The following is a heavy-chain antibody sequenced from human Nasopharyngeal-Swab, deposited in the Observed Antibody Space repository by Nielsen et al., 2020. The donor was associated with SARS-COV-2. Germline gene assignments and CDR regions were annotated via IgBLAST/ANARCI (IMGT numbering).Heavy chain of an antibody. CDR3: AKPRRYNWFFDSYDI. V-gene: IGHV4-39*01. J-gene: IGHJ3*02. CDR1: GGSISGSSFF. D-gene: IGHD1-1*01. Sequence: SETLSLTCAVSGGSISGSSFFWGWIRQSPGMGLEWIGSVFYSGYAHYNPSLESRVTISVDTAKNQFSLKLSSVTAADTAVYYCAKPRRYNWFFDSYDIWGLGTKVAVSS. CDR2: VFYSGYA.